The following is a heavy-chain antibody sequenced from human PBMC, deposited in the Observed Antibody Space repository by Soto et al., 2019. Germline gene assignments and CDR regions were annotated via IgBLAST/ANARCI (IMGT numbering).Heavy chain of an antibody. CDR1: GYTFTSYG. V-gene: IGHV1-18*01. CDR3: ARESIMVRGVISMDV. Sequence: GASVKVSCKASGYTFTSYGISWVRQAPGQGLEWMGWISAYNGNTNYAQKLQGRVTMTTDTSTSTAYMELRSLRSDDTAVYYCARESIMVRGVISMDVWGKGTTVTVSS. J-gene: IGHJ6*03. CDR2: ISAYNGNT. D-gene: IGHD3-10*01.